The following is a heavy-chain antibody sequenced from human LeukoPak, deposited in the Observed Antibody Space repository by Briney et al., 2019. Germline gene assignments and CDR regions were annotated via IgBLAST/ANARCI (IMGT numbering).Heavy chain of an antibody. Sequence: PGGSPRLSCAASGFTVSSNYMSWVRQAPGKGLEWVSVIYSGGSTYYADSVKGRFTISRDNSKNTLYLQMNSLRAEDTAVYYCARGYCTNGVCYDYWGQGTLVTVSS. V-gene: IGHV3-53*01. J-gene: IGHJ4*02. D-gene: IGHD2-8*01. CDR1: GFTVSSNY. CDR2: IYSGGST. CDR3: ARGYCTNGVCYDY.